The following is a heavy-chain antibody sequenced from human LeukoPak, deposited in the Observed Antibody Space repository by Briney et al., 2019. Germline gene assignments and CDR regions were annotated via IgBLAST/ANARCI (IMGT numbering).Heavy chain of an antibody. CDR2: ISAYNGNT. CDR3: ARGLLIVGATTGFDFDY. D-gene: IGHD1-26*01. J-gene: IGHJ4*02. Sequence: GASVKVSCKASGYTFTSYGISWVRQAPGQGLEWMGWISAYNGNTNYAQKLQGRVTMTIDTSTSTAYMELRSLRSDDTAVYYCARGLLIVGATTGFDFDYWGQGTLVTVSS. CDR1: GYTFTSYG. V-gene: IGHV1-18*01.